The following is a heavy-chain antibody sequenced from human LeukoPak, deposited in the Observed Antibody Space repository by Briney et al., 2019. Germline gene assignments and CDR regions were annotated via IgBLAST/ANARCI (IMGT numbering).Heavy chain of an antibody. CDR3: ARSGIAAAGTNWFDP. D-gene: IGHD6-13*01. J-gene: IGHJ5*02. CDR1: GFTFSSYS. V-gene: IGHV3-21*01. CDR2: ISSSSSYI. Sequence: GGSLRLSCAASGFTFSSYSMNWVRQAPGKGLEWVSSISSSSSYIYYADSVKGRFTISRDNAKNSLYLQMNSLRAEDTAVYYCARSGIAAAGTNWFDPWGQGALVTVSS.